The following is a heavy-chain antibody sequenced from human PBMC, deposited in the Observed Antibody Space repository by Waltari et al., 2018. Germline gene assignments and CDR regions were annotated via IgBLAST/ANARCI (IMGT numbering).Heavy chain of an antibody. V-gene: IGHV3-48*01. J-gene: IGHJ6*02. Sequence: EIQFVQSGGGLVQPGGSLRLSCAAAGFNIDVSSLNWVRQAPGKGLEWVSYITGTSRTKFYADSVRGRFTISRDNAKNSLYLQMNSLRADDTAVYFCARPVRISGNYGLDVWGQGTTVIVSS. CDR2: ITGTSRTK. CDR1: GFNIDVSS. CDR3: ARPVRISGNYGLDV.